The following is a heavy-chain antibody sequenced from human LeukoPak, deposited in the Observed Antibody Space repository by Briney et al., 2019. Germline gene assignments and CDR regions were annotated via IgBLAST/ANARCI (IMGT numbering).Heavy chain of an antibody. CDR2: INAGNGNT. J-gene: IGHJ3*02. V-gene: IGHV1-3*01. Sequence: GRSLRLSCAASGFTFSSYAMHWVRQAPGQRLEWMGWINAGNGNTKYSQKFQGRVTITRDTSASTAYMELSSLRSEDTAVYYCARAGYYYDSSDPHDAFDIWGQGTMVTVSS. CDR3: ARAGYYYDSSDPHDAFDI. D-gene: IGHD3-22*01. CDR1: GFTFSSYA.